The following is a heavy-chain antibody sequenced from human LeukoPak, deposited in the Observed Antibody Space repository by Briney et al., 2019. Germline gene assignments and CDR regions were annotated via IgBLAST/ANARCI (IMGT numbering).Heavy chain of an antibody. J-gene: IGHJ2*01. CDR3: ARDIGDSSGDYWYFDL. CDR1: GFTFSSYS. V-gene: IGHV3-21*01. D-gene: IGHD3-22*01. CDR2: ISSSSSYI. Sequence: GGSLRPSCAASGFTFSSYSMNWVRQAPGKGLEWVSSISSSSSYIYYADSVKGRFTISRDNAKNSLYLQMNSLRAEDTAVYYCARDIGDSSGDYWYFDLWGRGTLVTVSS.